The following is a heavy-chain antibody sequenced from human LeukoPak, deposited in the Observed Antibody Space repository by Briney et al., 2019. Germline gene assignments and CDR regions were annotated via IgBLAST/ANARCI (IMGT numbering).Heavy chain of an antibody. D-gene: IGHD4-23*01. CDR2: IYYSGIT. J-gene: IGHJ5*02. V-gene: IGHV4-59*08. CDR1: GVAITAYY. Sequence: SETLSLTCTVSGVAITAYYWSWLRQPPGKGLEWIGYIYYSGITNYNPSLKSRVTMSVGTSKNHFYLKLSSVTAADTAVYFCARRMSPGGWFGPWGQGTLVTVSS. CDR3: ARRMSPGGWFGP.